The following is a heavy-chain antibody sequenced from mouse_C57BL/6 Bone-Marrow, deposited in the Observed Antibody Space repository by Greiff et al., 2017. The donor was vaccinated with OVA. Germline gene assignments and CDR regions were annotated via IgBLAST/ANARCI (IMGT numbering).Heavy chain of an antibody. Sequence: EVKVVESGPVLARPGASVKMSCKTSGYTFTSYWMHWVKQRPGQGLEWIGAIYPGNSDTSYNQKFKGKAKLTAVTSASTAYMELSSLTNEDSAVYYCTREGITTVVAPGFAYWGQGTLVTVSA. CDR2: IYPGNSDT. J-gene: IGHJ3*01. D-gene: IGHD1-1*01. CDR1: GYTFTSYW. CDR3: TREGITTVVAPGFAY. V-gene: IGHV1-5*01.